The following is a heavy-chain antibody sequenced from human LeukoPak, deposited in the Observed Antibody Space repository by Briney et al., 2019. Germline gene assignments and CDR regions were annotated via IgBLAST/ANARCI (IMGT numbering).Heavy chain of an antibody. D-gene: IGHD2-2*02. CDR3: ASPRGKLYDYFDY. Sequence: TGGSLRLSCAASGFTFSSYGMHWVRQAPGKGLEWVAVILSDGSKEFYTDSVKGRFTISRDNSKNTLYLQMNSLRAEDTAVYYCASPRGKLYDYFDYWGQGTLVTVSS. CDR1: GFTFSSYG. V-gene: IGHV3-33*01. J-gene: IGHJ4*02. CDR2: ILSDGSKE.